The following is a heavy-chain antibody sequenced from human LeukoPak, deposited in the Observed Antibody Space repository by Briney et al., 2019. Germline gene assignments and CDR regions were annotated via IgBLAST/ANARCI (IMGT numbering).Heavy chain of an antibody. CDR3: ARSDSGDVDY. J-gene: IGHJ4*02. CDR2: INVDGTST. V-gene: IGHV3-74*01. D-gene: IGHD3-10*01. CDR1: GFTFSNYW. Sequence: PGGSLRLSCAASGFTFSNYWMHWVRHTPGKGLVWVSRINVDGTSTIYADSVKGRFTISTDNAKNTLYSQVNSLRAEDTALYFCARSDSGDVDYWGQGTLVTVSS.